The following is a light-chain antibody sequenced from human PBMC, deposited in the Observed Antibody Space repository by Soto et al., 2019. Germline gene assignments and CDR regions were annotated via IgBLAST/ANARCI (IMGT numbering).Light chain of an antibody. CDR3: ATWDDSLSHPV. CDR2: NND. J-gene: IGLJ2*01. Sequence: QSVLTQPPSASGTPGQSVTISCSGDTSNVGRNFDCWYQHFPQTAPKLLIHNNDQRPSGVPDRFSGSRSGTSASLAISGLRSEDEADYYCATWDDSLSHPVFGGGTKLTVL. V-gene: IGLV1-47*01. CDR1: TSNVGRNF.